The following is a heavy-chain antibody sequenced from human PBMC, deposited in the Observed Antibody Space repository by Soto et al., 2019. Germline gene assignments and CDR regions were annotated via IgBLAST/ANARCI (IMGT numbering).Heavy chain of an antibody. D-gene: IGHD3-10*01. J-gene: IGHJ5*01. CDR3: ATLLGVWFGELPQLDS. CDR1: GFTFSDYY. V-gene: IGHV3-11*01. CDR2: MSRSSTTR. Sequence: QVQLVESGGGLVKTGGSLRLSCAASGFTFSDYYLTWIRQAPGKGLEWVAYMSRSSTTRYYADSVNGRFTIFRDNGKNSVYLQMNSLRAEDTAVYYCATLLGVWFGELPQLDSWGQGVLVTVSS.